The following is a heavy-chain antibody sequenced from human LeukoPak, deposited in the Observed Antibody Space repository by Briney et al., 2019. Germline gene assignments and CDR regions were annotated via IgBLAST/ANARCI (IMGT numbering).Heavy chain of an antibody. V-gene: IGHV4-59*08. D-gene: IGHD6-19*01. CDR2: IYYSGST. Sequence: SETLSLTCTVSGGSISSYYWSWIRQPPGKGLEWIGYIYYSGSTNYNPSLKGRVTMSVDTSKNQFSLKLTSVTAADTAVYYCARLRPVAGYDAFDIWGHGTMVTVSS. J-gene: IGHJ3*02. CDR1: GGSISSYY. CDR3: ARLRPVAGYDAFDI.